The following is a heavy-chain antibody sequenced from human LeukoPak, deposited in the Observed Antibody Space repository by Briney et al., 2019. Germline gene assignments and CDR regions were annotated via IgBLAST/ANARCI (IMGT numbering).Heavy chain of an antibody. J-gene: IGHJ4*02. D-gene: IGHD1-26*01. CDR2: ISGSGGST. CDR3: AKVGEWAYYFDY. V-gene: IGHV3-23*01. CDR1: GFTFSSYA. Sequence: PGGSLRLFCAASGFTFSSYAMSWVRQAPGKGLEWVSAISGSGGSTYYADSVKGRFTISRDNSKNTLYLQMNSLRAEDTAVYYCAKVGEWAYYFDYWGQGTLVTVSS.